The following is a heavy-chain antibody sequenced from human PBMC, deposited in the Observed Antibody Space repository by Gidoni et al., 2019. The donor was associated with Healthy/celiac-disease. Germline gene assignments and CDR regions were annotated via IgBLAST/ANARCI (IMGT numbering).Heavy chain of an antibody. J-gene: IGHJ6*02. Sequence: EVQLVESGGGLVQPGRSLRLSCTASGFTFGDYAMSWVRQAPGKGLEWVGFIRSKAYGGTTEYAASVKGRFTISIDDSKSIAYLQMNSLKTEDTAVYYCTRVWGEFGELFGDYYYYGMDVWGQGTTVTVSS. CDR1: GFTFGDYA. CDR3: TRVWGEFGELFGDYYYYGMDV. D-gene: IGHD3-10*01. V-gene: IGHV3-49*04. CDR2: IRSKAYGGTT.